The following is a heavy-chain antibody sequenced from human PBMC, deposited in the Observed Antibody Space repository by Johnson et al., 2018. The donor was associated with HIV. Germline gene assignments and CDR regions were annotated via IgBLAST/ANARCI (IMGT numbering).Heavy chain of an antibody. J-gene: IGHJ3*02. CDR2: INWNGGST. CDR3: AKTHDSSGYYGGLDAFDI. Sequence: VQLVESGGGVVRPGGSLRLSCAASGFSFDDYGMGWVRQVPGKGVEWVSGINWNGGSTGYADSVKGRFTISRDNSKNTLYLQMNSLRAEDTAIYYCAKTHDSSGYYGGLDAFDIWGQGTMVTVSS. D-gene: IGHD3-22*01. V-gene: IGHV3-20*04. CDR1: GFSFDDYG.